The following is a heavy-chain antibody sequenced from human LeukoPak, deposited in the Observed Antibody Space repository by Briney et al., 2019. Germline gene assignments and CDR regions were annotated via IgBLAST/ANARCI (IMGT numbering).Heavy chain of an antibody. V-gene: IGHV3-30*02. J-gene: IGHJ4*02. CDR2: IRYDGSKK. CDR1: GFSFSNYG. Sequence: QTGGSLRVSCAASGFSFSNYGIHWVRQAPGKGLEWVAFIRYDGSKKDYADSVKGRFTISRDNSKNTLFLQMNSLRAEDTAVYYCAKGGYKYDSSGHNYFDYWGQGTLVTVSS. D-gene: IGHD3-22*01. CDR3: AKGGYKYDSSGHNYFDY.